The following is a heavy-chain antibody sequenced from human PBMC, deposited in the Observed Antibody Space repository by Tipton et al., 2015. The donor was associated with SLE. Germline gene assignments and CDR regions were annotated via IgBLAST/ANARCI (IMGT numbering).Heavy chain of an antibody. Sequence: TLSLTCTVSGGSISSYYWSWIRQPPGKGLEWIGYNYYSGSTNYNPSLKSRVTISVDTSKNQFSLKLSSVTAADTAVYYCARGGVVVIDAFDIWGQGTMVTVSS. CDR3: ARGGVVVIDAFDI. CDR2: NYYSGST. J-gene: IGHJ3*02. V-gene: IGHV4-59*01. CDR1: GGSISSYY. D-gene: IGHD2-21*01.